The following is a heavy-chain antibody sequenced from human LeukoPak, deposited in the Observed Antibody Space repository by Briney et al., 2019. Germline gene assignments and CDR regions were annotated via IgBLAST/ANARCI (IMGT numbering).Heavy chain of an antibody. CDR1: GGSISSGGYS. Sequence: PSETLSLTCAVSGGSISSGGYSWSWIRQPPGKGLEWIGYIYHSGSTYYNPSLKSRVTISVDRSKNQFSLKLSSVTAADTAVYYCARVLFSGYDLDNWFDPWGQGTLVTVSS. V-gene: IGHV4-30-2*01. CDR2: IYHSGST. D-gene: IGHD5-12*01. J-gene: IGHJ5*02. CDR3: ARVLFSGYDLDNWFDP.